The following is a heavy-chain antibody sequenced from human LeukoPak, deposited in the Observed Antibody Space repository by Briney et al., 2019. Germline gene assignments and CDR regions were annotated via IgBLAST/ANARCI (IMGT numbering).Heavy chain of an antibody. CDR2: INAGNGNT. CDR1: GYTFTSYA. D-gene: IGHD1-26*01. J-gene: IGHJ3*02. CDR3: ARHQVGANGGDAFDI. V-gene: IGHV1-3*01. Sequence: GASVKVSCKASGYTFTSYAMHWVRQAPGQRLEWMGWINAGNGNTKYSQKFQGRVTITRDTSASTAYMELSSLRSEDTAVYYCARHQVGANGGDAFDIWGQGTMVTVSS.